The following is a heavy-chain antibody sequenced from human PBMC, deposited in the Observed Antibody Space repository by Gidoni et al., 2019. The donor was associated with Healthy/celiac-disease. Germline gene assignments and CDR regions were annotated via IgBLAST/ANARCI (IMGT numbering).Heavy chain of an antibody. CDR2: IYHSGST. D-gene: IGHD3-10*01. CDR3: AREVVWFGELLSYHAIDY. Sequence: QVQLQESGPGLVKPSGTLSLTCAVSGGSISSSNWWSWVRQPPGKGLEWIGEIYHSGSTNYNPSLKSRVTISVDKSKNQFSLKLSSVTAADTAVYYCAREVVWFGELLSYHAIDYWGQGTLVTVSS. V-gene: IGHV4-4*02. J-gene: IGHJ4*02. CDR1: GGSISSSNW.